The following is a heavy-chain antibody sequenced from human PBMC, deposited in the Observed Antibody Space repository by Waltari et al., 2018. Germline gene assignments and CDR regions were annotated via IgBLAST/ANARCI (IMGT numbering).Heavy chain of an antibody. CDR1: GFTFSSYS. CDR3: AREPRPKIAVAGKGGFDY. CDR2: ISSSSSTI. V-gene: IGHV3-48*01. J-gene: IGHJ4*02. D-gene: IGHD6-19*01. Sequence: EVQLVESGGGLVQPGGSLRLSCAASGFTFSSYSMNWVRQAPGTGLEWVSYISSSSSTIYYADSVKGRFTSSRDKAKNSLYLQMNSLRAEDTAVYYCAREPRPKIAVAGKGGFDYWGQGTLVTVSS.